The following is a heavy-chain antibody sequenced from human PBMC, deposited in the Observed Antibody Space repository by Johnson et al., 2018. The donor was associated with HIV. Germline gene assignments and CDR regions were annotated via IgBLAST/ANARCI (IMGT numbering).Heavy chain of an antibody. Sequence: QVLLVESGGGVVQPGGSLRLSCAASGFTFSSYGMHWVRQAPGKGLEWVAFIRYDGSNKYYADSVKVRFTISRDNSKNTLYLQMNSLRAEDTAVYYCAKDVAFRDDAFDIWGQGTMVTVSS. CDR3: AKDVAFRDDAFDI. V-gene: IGHV3-30*02. J-gene: IGHJ3*02. CDR2: IRYDGSNK. D-gene: IGHD2-21*01. CDR1: GFTFSSYG.